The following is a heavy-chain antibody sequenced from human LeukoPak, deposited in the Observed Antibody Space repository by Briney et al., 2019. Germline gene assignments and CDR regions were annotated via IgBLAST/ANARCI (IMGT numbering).Heavy chain of an antibody. V-gene: IGHV1-2*06. CDR1: GYTFTGYY. CDR3: ARGYCSGGSCYSVENWFDP. Sequence: ASVKVSCKAAGYTFTGYYMFWVRQAPGQGLERMGRINPNSGGTNYAQKFQGRVTMTRDTSISTAYMELSRLRSDDTAVYYYARGYCSGGSCYSVENWFDPWGQGTLVTVSS. D-gene: IGHD2-15*01. J-gene: IGHJ5*02. CDR2: INPNSGGT.